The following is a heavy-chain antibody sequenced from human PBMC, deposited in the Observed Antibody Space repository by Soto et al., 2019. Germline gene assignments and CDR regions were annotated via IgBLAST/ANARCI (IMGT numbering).Heavy chain of an antibody. Sequence: EVQLVESGGGLVKPGGSLRLSCAASGFTLSSYSMNWVRQAPGKGLEWVSTISSRNNDMYYVDSVKGRFTISRDNARNSVYLQMNSLRADDTAVYYCARDVNGGFCGAWGQGTLVTVSS. V-gene: IGHV3-21*01. CDR2: ISSRNNDM. CDR3: ARDVNGGFCGA. D-gene: IGHD2-21*01. CDR1: GFTLSSYS. J-gene: IGHJ5*02.